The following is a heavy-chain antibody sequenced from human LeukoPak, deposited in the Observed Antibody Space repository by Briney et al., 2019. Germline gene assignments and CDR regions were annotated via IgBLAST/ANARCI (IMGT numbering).Heavy chain of an antibody. Sequence: GASVKVSCKASGGTFSSYAISWVRQAPGQGLEWMGGIIPIFGTANYAQKFQGRVTITADKSTSTAYMELSSLRSEDTAVYYCARLNRGIAAAGTYRYPVIWGQGTMVTVSS. J-gene: IGHJ3*02. D-gene: IGHD6-13*01. V-gene: IGHV1-69*06. CDR3: ARLNRGIAAAGTYRYPVI. CDR2: IIPIFGTA. CDR1: GGTFSSYA.